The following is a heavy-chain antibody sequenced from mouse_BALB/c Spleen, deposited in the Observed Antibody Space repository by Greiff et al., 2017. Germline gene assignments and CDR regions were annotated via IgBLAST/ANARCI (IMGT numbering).Heavy chain of an antibody. Sequence: EVKVEESGGGLVKPGGSLKLSCAASGFTFSSYAMSWVRQTPEKRLEWVASISSGGSTYYPDSVKGRFTISRDNARNILYLQMSSLRSEDTAMYYCARGYGLYYFDYWGQGTTLTVSS. CDR1: GFTFSSYA. CDR3: ARGYGLYYFDY. V-gene: IGHV5-6-5*01. CDR2: ISSGGST. J-gene: IGHJ2*01. D-gene: IGHD2-2*01.